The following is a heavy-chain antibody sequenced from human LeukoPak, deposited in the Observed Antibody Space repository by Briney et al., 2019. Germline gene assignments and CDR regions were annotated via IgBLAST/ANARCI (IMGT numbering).Heavy chain of an antibody. D-gene: IGHD3-22*01. CDR2: INPDSGGT. Sequence: GASVKVSCKSSGYXFTGYYIHWVRQAPGQGLEWMGWINPDSGGTKYAQRFQGRVTMTRDTSISTAYMELNRLTSDDTAVYYCARRGYDSSGFYHLDCWGQGTLVTVSS. V-gene: IGHV1-2*02. J-gene: IGHJ4*02. CDR1: GYXFTGYY. CDR3: ARRGYDSSGFYHLDC.